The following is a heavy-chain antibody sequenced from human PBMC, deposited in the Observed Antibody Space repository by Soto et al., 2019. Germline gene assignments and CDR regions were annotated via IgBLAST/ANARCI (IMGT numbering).Heavy chain of an antibody. Sequence: ASVKVSCKASGYSFSNYVIYWVRQAPGQRLEWMGWINAGNGNTKYSQKFQGRVTITRDTSATTAYMELSSLRSEDTAVYYCARVGTTVTTYWYFDLWGRGTLVTVSS. V-gene: IGHV1-3*01. J-gene: IGHJ2*01. CDR1: GYSFSNYV. D-gene: IGHD4-17*01. CDR2: INAGNGNT. CDR3: ARVGTTVTTYWYFDL.